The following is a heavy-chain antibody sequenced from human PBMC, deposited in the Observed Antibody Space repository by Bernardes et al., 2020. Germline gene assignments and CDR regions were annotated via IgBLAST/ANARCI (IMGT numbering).Heavy chain of an antibody. V-gene: IGHV3-30*18. D-gene: IGHD6-13*01. Sequence: GGSLRLSRAASGFTFSSYGMHWVRQAPGKGLEWVAVISYDGSNKYYADSVKGRFTISRDNSKNTLYLQMNSLRAEDTAVYYCAKWSAAGIDYWGQGTLVTVSS. CDR2: ISYDGSNK. CDR3: AKWSAAGIDY. CDR1: GFTFSSYG. J-gene: IGHJ4*02.